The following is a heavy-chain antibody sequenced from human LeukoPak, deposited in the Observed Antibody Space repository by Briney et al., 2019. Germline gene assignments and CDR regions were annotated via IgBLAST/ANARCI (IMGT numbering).Heavy chain of an antibody. V-gene: IGHV3-53*01. CDR3: AKVPHPGIAAASPWYFDY. CDR2: IYIGDST. D-gene: IGHD6-13*01. J-gene: IGHJ4*02. Sequence: GGSLRLSCAASGFTAISNYMTWVRQAPGKGLEWVSVIYIGDSTDYADSAKGRFTISRDNAKNSLYLQMNSLRAEDTAVYYCAKVPHPGIAAASPWYFDYWGQGTLVTVSS. CDR1: GFTAISNY.